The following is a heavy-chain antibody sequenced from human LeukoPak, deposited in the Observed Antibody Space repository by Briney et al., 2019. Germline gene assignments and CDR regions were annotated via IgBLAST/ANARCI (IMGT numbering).Heavy chain of an antibody. CDR3: ARARDYGSGKANAFDI. Sequence: GGSLRLSCAASGFTFINYAMNWVRQAPGKGLEWVSALSFGGLTTYYADSVRGRFTISRDNSKSTLYLQMNSLRAEDTAVYYCARARDYGSGKANAFDIWGQGTMVTVSS. CDR2: LSFGGLTT. CDR1: GFTFINYA. J-gene: IGHJ3*02. V-gene: IGHV3-23*01. D-gene: IGHD3-10*01.